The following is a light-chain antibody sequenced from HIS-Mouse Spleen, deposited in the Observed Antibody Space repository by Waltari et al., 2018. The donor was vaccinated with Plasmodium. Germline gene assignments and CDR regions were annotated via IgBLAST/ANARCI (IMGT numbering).Light chain of an antibody. CDR3: AAWDDSLSGWV. CDR1: SSNIGSNY. J-gene: IGLJ3*02. CDR2: RNN. V-gene: IGLV1-47*01. Sequence: QSVLTQPPSASGTPGQRVTISCSGSSSNIGSNYVYWYQQPPGTAPKRLSYRNNQRPSGVPDRFPGSKSGTSASLAISGLRSEDEADDYCAAWDDSLSGWVFGGGTKLTVL.